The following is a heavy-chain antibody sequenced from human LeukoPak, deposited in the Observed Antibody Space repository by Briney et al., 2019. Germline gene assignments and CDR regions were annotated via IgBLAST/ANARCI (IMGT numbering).Heavy chain of an antibody. Sequence: SETLSLTCTVSGGSISGYYWSWIRQPPGKGLEWIGYIYYSGSTSYNPPLKSRVTISVDTSKNQFSLKLSSVTAADTAVYYCARDVSGYDNYNDYWGQGTLVTVSS. D-gene: IGHD5-12*01. V-gene: IGHV4-59*12. CDR1: GGSISGYY. J-gene: IGHJ4*02. CDR2: IYYSGST. CDR3: ARDVSGYDNYNDY.